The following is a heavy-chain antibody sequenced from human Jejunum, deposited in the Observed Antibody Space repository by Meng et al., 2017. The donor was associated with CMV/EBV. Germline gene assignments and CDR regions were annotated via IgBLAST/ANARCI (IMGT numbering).Heavy chain of an antibody. J-gene: IGHJ5*02. CDR2: MKINTGKT. D-gene: IGHD3-3*01. V-gene: IGHV1-8*01. CDR1: FTTYD. CDR3: ARAKNYDFWSGFYLNWFDP. Sequence: FTTYDINWVRQDTGQGLEWMGWMKINTGKTGYSQKFQGRVTMTRDTSVSTAYMELSSLTSEDTAVYYCARAKNYDFWSGFYLNWFDPWGQGTLVTVSS.